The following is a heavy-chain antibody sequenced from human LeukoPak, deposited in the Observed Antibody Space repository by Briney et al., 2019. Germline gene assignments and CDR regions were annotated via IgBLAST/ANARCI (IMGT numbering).Heavy chain of an antibody. J-gene: IGHJ4*02. V-gene: IGHV4-39*07. CDR3: ARGYTSGWYLDY. CDR2: IYYSGST. Sequence: PSETLSLTCTVSGGSISSSSYYWGWIRQPPGKGLEWIGSIYYSGSTNYNPSLKSRVTISVDTSKNQFSLKLSSVTAADAAVYYCARGYTSGWYLDYWGQGTLVTVSS. D-gene: IGHD6-19*01. CDR1: GGSISSSSYY.